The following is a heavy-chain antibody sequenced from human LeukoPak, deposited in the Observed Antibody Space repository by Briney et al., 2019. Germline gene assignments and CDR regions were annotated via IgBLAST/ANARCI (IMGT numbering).Heavy chain of an antibody. D-gene: IGHD3-10*01. CDR3: ARRGSGRPDFDY. CDR1: GGSISSYY. CDR2: IYYSGST. Sequence: SETLSLTCTVSGGSISSYYWSWIRQPPGKGLEWIGYIYYSGSTNYNPSLKSRVTISVDTSKNQFSLKLSSVTAADTAVYYCARRGSGRPDFDYWGQGTLVTVSS. V-gene: IGHV4-59*08. J-gene: IGHJ4*02.